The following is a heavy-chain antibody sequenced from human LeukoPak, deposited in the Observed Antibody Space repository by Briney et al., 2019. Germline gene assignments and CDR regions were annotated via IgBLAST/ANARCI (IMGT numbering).Heavy chain of an antibody. J-gene: IGHJ3*02. Sequence: ASVKVSCKASGYTFTSYDINWVRQATGQGLEWMGWMNPNSGNTGYAQKFQGRVTMTRNTSISTAYMELSSLRSGDTAVYYCASSVRVDDAFDIWGQGTMVTVSS. V-gene: IGHV1-8*01. D-gene: IGHD5/OR15-5a*01. CDR3: ASSVRVDDAFDI. CDR2: MNPNSGNT. CDR1: GYTFTSYD.